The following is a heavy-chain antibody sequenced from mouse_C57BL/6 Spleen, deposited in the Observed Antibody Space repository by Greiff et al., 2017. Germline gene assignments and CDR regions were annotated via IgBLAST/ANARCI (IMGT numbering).Heavy chain of an antibody. J-gene: IGHJ1*03. CDR1: GFSINSDCY. CDR2: TFYSGIT. Sequence: VQLKESGPSLVRPSQTLSLTCTVTGFSINSDCYWIWIRQFPGNKLEYIGYTFYSGITYYNPSLESRTYITRDTSKNQFSLKLSSVTTEDTATYDCARGHYYVSSPWYFDVWGTGTTVTVSS. CDR3: ARGHYYVSSPWYFDV. V-gene: IGHV3-3*01. D-gene: IGHD1-1*01.